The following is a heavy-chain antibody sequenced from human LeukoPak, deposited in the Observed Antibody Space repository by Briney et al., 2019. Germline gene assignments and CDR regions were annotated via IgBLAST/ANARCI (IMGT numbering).Heavy chain of an antibody. CDR3: ARGGTEAGSGDY. D-gene: IGHD3-10*01. CDR1: GYTFTAYY. Sequence: ASVKVSCKASGYTFTAYYIHWLRQAPGQGLEWMGRINPNSGGTDFAQKFQGRVTMTRDTSISTAYMEPSRLRSDDTAIYYCARGGTEAGSGDYWGQGTLVTVSS. V-gene: IGHV1-2*06. CDR2: INPNSGGT. J-gene: IGHJ4*02.